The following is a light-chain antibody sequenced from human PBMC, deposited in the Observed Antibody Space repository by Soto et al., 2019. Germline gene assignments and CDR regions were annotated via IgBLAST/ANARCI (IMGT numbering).Light chain of an antibody. V-gene: IGKV1-39*01. J-gene: IGKJ1*01. Sequence: DIQMTQSPSSLSASVGDRVTITCRASQSISSYLNWYQQKPGKAPKLLIYAASSLQSGVPSRFSGSGSGTDFTLTISSLQPEDFATYYCQQSYSTPWTFGQGTKAETK. CDR3: QQSYSTPWT. CDR1: QSISSY. CDR2: AAS.